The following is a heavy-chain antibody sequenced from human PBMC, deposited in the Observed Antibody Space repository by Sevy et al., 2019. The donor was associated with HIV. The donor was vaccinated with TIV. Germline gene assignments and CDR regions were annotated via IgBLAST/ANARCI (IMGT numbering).Heavy chain of an antibody. V-gene: IGHV1-24*01. CDR1: AYSLSDLA. D-gene: IGHD3-10*01. CDR3: AIVGLKYYSRSNFYQRDWFVP. Sequence: ASVKVSCKVSAYSLSDLAIHWVRQAPGKGLKWLGSFDPKDGEPIYGQTFQDRATMTEDTSTDTAYMELSSLTSEDTAVYYCAIVGLKYYSRSNFYQRDWFVPWGQGTLVTVSS. CDR2: FDPKDGEP. J-gene: IGHJ5*02.